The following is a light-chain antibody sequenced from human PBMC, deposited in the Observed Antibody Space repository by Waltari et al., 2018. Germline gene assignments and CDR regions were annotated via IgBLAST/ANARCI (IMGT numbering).Light chain of an antibody. CDR2: GAS. J-gene: IGKJ1*01. CDR1: QSISRY. CDR3: QNHERLPAT. Sequence: EVVLTQSPGTLSLSPGERATLFCRASQSISRYLVWYQQRPGQAPRLLIYGASIRAAGIPDRFSGSGSGTDFTLSIIRLEPEDFAVYYCQNHERLPATFGQGTRVEIK. V-gene: IGKV3-20*01.